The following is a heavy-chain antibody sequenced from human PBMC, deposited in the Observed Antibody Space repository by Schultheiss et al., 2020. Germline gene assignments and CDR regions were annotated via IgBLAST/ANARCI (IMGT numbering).Heavy chain of an antibody. CDR1: GGSFSRYY. CDR3: ARAVGAPYWYFDL. CDR2: INHSGST. Sequence: SETLSLTCAVYGGSFSRYYWSWIRQTPGRGLEWIGEINHSGSTNYNPSLKSRVTISVDRSKNQFSLKLSSVTAADTAVYYCARAVGAPYWYFDLWGRGTLVTVSS. J-gene: IGHJ2*01. D-gene: IGHD1-26*01. V-gene: IGHV4-34*01.